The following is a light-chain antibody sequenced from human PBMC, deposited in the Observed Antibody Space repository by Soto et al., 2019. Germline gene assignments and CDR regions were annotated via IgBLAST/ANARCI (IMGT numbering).Light chain of an antibody. CDR2: DAS. J-gene: IGKJ4*01. CDR3: QQFSSYPLT. CDR1: QSVSFY. V-gene: IGKV3-11*01. Sequence: EIVLTQSPATLSSSPGERATLSCRASQSVSFYFAWYQQKPGQAPRLLIYDASSRATGIPDRFSGGGSGTDFTLTISRLEPEDFAVYYCQQFSSYPLTFGGGTKVEIK.